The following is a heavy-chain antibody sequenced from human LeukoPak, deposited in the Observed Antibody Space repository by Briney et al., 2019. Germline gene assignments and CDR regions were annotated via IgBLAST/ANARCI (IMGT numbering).Heavy chain of an antibody. V-gene: IGHV3-23*01. D-gene: IGHD4-17*01. J-gene: IGHJ5*02. CDR2: ISGSGGST. Sequence: GGSLRLSCAASGFTFSSYAMSWVRQAPGKGLEWVSAISGSGGSTYYADSVKGRFTISRDNSKNTLYLQMNSLRAEDTAVYYCARDSTPSLRTTGFDPWGQGTLVTVSS. CDR1: GFTFSSYA. CDR3: ARDSTPSLRTTGFDP.